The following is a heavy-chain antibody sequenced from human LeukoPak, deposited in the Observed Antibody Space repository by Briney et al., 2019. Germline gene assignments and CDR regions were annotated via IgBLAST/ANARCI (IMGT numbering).Heavy chain of an antibody. D-gene: IGHD6-6*01. CDR2: IYTSGTT. CDR1: GGPISSGSYY. Sequence: SETLSLTCTVSGGPISSGSYYWSWIRQPPGKGLEWIGRIYTSGTTNYNPSLKSRVTISVDTSKNQFSLKLSSVTAADTAVYYCARGGSSSSFDPWGQGTLVTVSS. CDR3: ARGGSSSSFDP. V-gene: IGHV4-61*02. J-gene: IGHJ5*02.